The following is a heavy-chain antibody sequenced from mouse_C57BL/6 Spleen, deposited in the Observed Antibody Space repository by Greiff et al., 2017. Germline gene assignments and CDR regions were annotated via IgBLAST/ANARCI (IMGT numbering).Heavy chain of an antibody. Sequence: EVKLVESGPGMVKPSQSLSLTCTVTGYSITSGYDWHWIRHFPGNKLEWMGYISYSGSTNYNPSLKSRISITHDTSKNHFFLKLNSVTTEDTATYYCARDEDYGNYVLAYWGQGTLVTVSA. CDR3: ARDEDYGNYVLAY. D-gene: IGHD2-1*01. CDR1: GYSITSGYD. CDR2: ISYSGST. J-gene: IGHJ3*01. V-gene: IGHV3-1*01.